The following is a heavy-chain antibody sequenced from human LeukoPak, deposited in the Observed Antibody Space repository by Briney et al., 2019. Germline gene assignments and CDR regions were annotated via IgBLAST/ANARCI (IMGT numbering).Heavy chain of an antibody. CDR1: GFTFSYYA. J-gene: IGHJ4*02. D-gene: IGHD5-24*01. V-gene: IGHV3-23*01. CDR3: AKAGSMPTPTPYYFDY. Sequence: GESLKISCAASGFTFSYYAMSWVRQAPGKGLEWVSTFSGSGDSTYYADSVRGRFTVSRDNSKNTLYLQMNSLRAEDTAVYYCAKAGSMPTPTPYYFDYWGQGTLVTVSS. CDR2: FSGSGDST.